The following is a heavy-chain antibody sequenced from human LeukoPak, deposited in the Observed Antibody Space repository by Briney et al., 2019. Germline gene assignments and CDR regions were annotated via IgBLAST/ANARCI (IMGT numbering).Heavy chain of an antibody. Sequence: PGGSLRLSCAASGFTFRWYDMHWVRQVTGKGLEWVSYISSSSSTIYYADSVRGRFTISRDNARNSLYLQMNSLRAEDTAVYYCARSGIAAAPPTWGQGTLVTVSS. V-gene: IGHV3-48*01. D-gene: IGHD6-13*01. CDR2: ISSSSSTI. CDR1: GFTFRWYD. J-gene: IGHJ5*02. CDR3: ARSGIAAAPPT.